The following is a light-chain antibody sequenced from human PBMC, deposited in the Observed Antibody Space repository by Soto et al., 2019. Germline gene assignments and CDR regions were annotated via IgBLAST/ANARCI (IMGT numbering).Light chain of an antibody. CDR2: LQGSGNY. J-gene: IGLJ3*02. V-gene: IGLV4-60*02. Sequence: QPVLTQSSSASASLGSSVKLTCTLSSGHSTNIIAWHQQQPGKAPRYLMKLQGSGNYNKGSGVPDRFSGSSSGADRYLTISNPQFEDEADYYCETWDSYTRVFGGGTKLTVL. CDR1: SGHSTNI. CDR3: ETWDSYTRV.